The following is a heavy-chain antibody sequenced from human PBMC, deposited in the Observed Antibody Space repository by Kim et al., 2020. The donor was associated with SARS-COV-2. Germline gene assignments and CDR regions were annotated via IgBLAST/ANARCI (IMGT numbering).Heavy chain of an antibody. CDR3: ARGLEYYYDISAYFDY. Sequence: DSVKGRFAISRDNSKNTVYLDLNSLRAEDTAVYFCARGLEYYYDISAYFDYWGQGTLVTVSS. V-gene: IGHV3-30*07. J-gene: IGHJ4*02. D-gene: IGHD3-22*01.